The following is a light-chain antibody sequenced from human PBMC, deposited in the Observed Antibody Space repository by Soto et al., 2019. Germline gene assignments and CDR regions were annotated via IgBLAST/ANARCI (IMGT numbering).Light chain of an antibody. V-gene: IGKV3-20*01. CDR3: QQYGGSPRT. CDR1: QSVSSNY. J-gene: IGKJ1*01. CDR2: GAS. Sequence: EIVLTQSPGTLSLSPGERATLSCRASQSVSSNYLAWYQQTPGQAPRLLIYGASIRATGIPDRFSGSGSGTDFTLTINSLEPEDFAVYYCQQYGGSPRTFGQGTKVEL.